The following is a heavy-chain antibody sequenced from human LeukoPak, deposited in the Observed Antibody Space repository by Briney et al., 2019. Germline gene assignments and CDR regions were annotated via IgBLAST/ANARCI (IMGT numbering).Heavy chain of an antibody. CDR2: ISSSGSTI. J-gene: IGHJ4*02. Sequence: GGSLRLSCAASGFTFSGYEMNWVRQAPGKGLEWVSYISSSGSTIYYADSVKGRFTISRDNAKNSLYLQMNSLRAEDTAVYYCASARYCSGGSCYSSDYWGQGTLVTVSS. D-gene: IGHD2-15*01. CDR3: ASARYCSGGSCYSSDY. CDR1: GFTFSGYE. V-gene: IGHV3-48*03.